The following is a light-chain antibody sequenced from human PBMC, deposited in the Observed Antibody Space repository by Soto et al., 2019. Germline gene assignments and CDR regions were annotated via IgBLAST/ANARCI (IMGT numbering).Light chain of an antibody. CDR2: GAS. V-gene: IGKV3-15*01. CDR1: QSINSE. Sequence: EIVMTQSPATLSLSPGERAALSCRASQSINSELAWYQQKPGQPPRLLIYGASTRATGVPARFTGSESGSEVTLNISGLQSEDFAVYYCQQGNNWPLTFGQGTRLEI. CDR3: QQGNNWPLT. J-gene: IGKJ2*01.